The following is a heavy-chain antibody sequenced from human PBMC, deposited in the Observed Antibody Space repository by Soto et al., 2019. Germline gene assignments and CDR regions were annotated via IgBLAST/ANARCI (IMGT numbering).Heavy chain of an antibody. D-gene: IGHD5-12*01. CDR2: IYYSGST. CDR1: GGSVSSGSYY. V-gene: IGHV4-61*01. Sequence: NPSETLSLTCTVSGGSVSSGSYYWSWIRQPPGKGLEWIGYIYYSGSTNYNPSLKSRVTISVDTSKNQFSLKLSSVTAADTAVYYCATKGEGGYNSWGQGTLVTVSS. J-gene: IGHJ5*02. CDR3: ATKGEGGYNS.